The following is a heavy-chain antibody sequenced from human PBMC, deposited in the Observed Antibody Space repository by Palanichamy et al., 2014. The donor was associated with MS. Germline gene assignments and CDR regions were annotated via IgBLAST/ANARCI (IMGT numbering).Heavy chain of an antibody. CDR3: TRDRNSGSHYGY. Sequence: EVQLVESGGGLVQPGRSLRLSCAASGFTVSSNYMSWVRQAPGKGLEWVSVIYSGGSTYYADSVKGRFTISRDNSKNTLYLQMNSLKVEDTAVYYCTRDRNSGSHYGYWGQGTLVTVPS. V-gene: IGHV3-66*02. CDR1: GFTVSSNY. J-gene: IGHJ4*02. D-gene: IGHD1-26*01. CDR2: IYSGGST.